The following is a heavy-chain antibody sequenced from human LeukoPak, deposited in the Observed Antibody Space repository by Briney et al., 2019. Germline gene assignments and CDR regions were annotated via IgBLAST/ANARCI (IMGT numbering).Heavy chain of an antibody. V-gene: IGHV4-34*01. CDR2: INHSGST. Sequence: SETLSLTCAVYGGSFSGYYWSWIRQPPGKGLEWIGEINHSGSTNYNPSLKSRVTISVDTSKNQFSLKLSSVTAADTAVYYCARGGGSSAEGFEYWGQGTLVTVSS. CDR3: ARGGGSSAEGFEY. D-gene: IGHD6-6*01. J-gene: IGHJ4*02. CDR1: GGSFSGYY.